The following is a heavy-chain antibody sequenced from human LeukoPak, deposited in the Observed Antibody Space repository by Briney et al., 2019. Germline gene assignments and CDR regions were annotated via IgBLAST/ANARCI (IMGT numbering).Heavy chain of an antibody. CDR3: ARGAHYYDILTGYPRPQYYFDY. Sequence: SETLSLTCAVYGGSFSGYYWSWIRQPPGKGLEWVGEINHSGSTNYNPSLKSRVTISLHPSNLQFSLKLSSVPAADTAVYYCARGAHYYDILTGYPRPQYYFDYWGQGTLVTVSS. D-gene: IGHD3-9*01. CDR2: INHSGST. V-gene: IGHV4-34*01. CDR1: GGSFSGYY. J-gene: IGHJ4*02.